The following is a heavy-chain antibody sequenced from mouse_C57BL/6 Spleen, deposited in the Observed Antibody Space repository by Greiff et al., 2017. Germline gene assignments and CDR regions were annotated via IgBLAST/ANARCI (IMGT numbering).Heavy chain of an antibody. D-gene: IGHD6-1*01. Sequence: EVHLVESGGGLVKPGGSLKLSCAASGFTFSSYAMSWVRQTPEKRLEWVATISDGGSYTYYPDNVKGRFTISRDNAKNNLYLQMSHLKSEDTAMYYCARGPSLWYFDVWGTGTTVTVSS. CDR3: ARGPSLWYFDV. CDR1: GFTFSSYA. CDR2: ISDGGSYT. V-gene: IGHV5-4*01. J-gene: IGHJ1*03.